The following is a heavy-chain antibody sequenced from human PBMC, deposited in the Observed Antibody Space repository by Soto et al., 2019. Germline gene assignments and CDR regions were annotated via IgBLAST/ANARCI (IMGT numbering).Heavy chain of an antibody. Sequence: SETLSLTCAVSGGSIRSGGYSWIWIRHPPGKGLEWIGYIYHSGSTYYNPSLKSRVTISVDRSKNQFSLKLSSVTAADTAVYYCARAYGSGDSNDYYYGMDVWGQGTTVTVSS. V-gene: IGHV4-30-2*01. J-gene: IGHJ6*02. CDR3: ARAYGSGDSNDYYYGMDV. D-gene: IGHD3-10*01. CDR2: IYHSGST. CDR1: GGSIRSGGYS.